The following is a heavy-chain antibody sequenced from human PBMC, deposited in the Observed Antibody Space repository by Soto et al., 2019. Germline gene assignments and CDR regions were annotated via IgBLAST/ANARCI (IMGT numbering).Heavy chain of an antibody. CDR2: ISAYNGNT. Sequence: ASVKVSCKASGYTFTSYGISWVRQAPGQGLEWMGWISAYNGNTNYAQKLQGRVTMTTDTSTSTAYMELRSLRSDDTAVYYCARVYTQQLHLKARSPQEDNYYYYGMDVWGQGPTVTVSS. J-gene: IGHJ6*02. V-gene: IGHV1-18*04. CDR1: GYTFTSYG. CDR3: ARVYTQQLHLKARSPQEDNYYYYGMDV. D-gene: IGHD6-13*01.